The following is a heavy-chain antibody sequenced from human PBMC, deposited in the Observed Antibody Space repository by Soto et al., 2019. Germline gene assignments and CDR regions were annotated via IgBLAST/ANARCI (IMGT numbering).Heavy chain of an antibody. J-gene: IGHJ4*02. CDR1: GFTFSSYW. V-gene: IGHV3-74*01. CDR2: INSDGSST. D-gene: IGHD6-13*01. Sequence: GGSLRLSCAASGFTFSSYWMHWVRQAPGKGLVWVSRINSDGSSTYYADSVKGRFTISRDNAKNTLYLQMGSLRAEDMAVYYCARGQQLVSPCHYWGQGTLVTVSS. CDR3: ARGQQLVSPCHY.